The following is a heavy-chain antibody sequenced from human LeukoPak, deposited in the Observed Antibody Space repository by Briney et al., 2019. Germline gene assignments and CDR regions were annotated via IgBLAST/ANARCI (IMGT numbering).Heavy chain of an antibody. J-gene: IGHJ4*02. CDR3: AGDGHNWNDADY. Sequence: ASVKVSCKASGYTFTAHYIHWVRQAPGQGLEWMGWINPNNGGTNYAQNFQGRVTMTRDTSVSTAYMELSRLRSDDTAVYYCAGDGHNWNDADYWGQGTLVTVSS. D-gene: IGHD1-1*01. CDR1: GYTFTAHY. CDR2: INPNNGGT. V-gene: IGHV1-2*02.